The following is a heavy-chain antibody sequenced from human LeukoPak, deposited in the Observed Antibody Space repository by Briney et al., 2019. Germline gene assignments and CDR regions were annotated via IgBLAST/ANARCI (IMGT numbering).Heavy chain of an antibody. J-gene: IGHJ3*02. CDR3: ARSSYDAFDI. D-gene: IGHD2-2*01. Sequence: ASVKVSCKASRYTFTNYDINWVRQATGQGLEWMGWMNPNSGHIGYAQKFQGRVTITRNSSISTAYMELSSLRSEDTAVYYCARSSYDAFDIRGQGTMVTVSS. V-gene: IGHV1-8*03. CDR1: RYTFTNYD. CDR2: MNPNSGHI.